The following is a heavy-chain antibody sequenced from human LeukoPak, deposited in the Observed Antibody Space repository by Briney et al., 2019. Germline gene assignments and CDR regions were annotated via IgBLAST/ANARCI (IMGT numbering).Heavy chain of an antibody. CDR1: GFTLRDYY. J-gene: IGHJ3*02. CDR2: ISSSGSTI. CDR3: ARAICSGSYSGAFDI. Sequence: GGSLRLSCAVSGFTLRDYYMSWIRQAPGKGLEWVSYISSSGSTIYYADSVKGRFTISRDNAKNSLYLQMNSLRAEDAVVYYSARAICSGSYSGAFDIWGQGTMVTVSS. D-gene: IGHD1-26*01. V-gene: IGHV3-11*01.